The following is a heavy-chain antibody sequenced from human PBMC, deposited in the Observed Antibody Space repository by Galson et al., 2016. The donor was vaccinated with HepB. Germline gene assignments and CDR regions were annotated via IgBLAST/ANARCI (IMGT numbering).Heavy chain of an antibody. CDR2: IIPIFGTT. V-gene: IGHV1-69*13. D-gene: IGHD5-24*01. CDR3: TRALIAMATITKLGYFDL. Sequence: SVKVSCKASGGTFSSYVISWVRQAPGQGLEWMGGIIPIFGTTNYAQKFQGRVTITADESTSTAYMELSSLRSEDTAVYYGTRALIAMATITKLGYFDLWGRGTLVTGSS. J-gene: IGHJ2*01. CDR1: GGTFSSYV.